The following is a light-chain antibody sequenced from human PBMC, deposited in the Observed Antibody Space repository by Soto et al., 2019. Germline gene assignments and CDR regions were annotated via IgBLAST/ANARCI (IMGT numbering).Light chain of an antibody. J-gene: IGKJ3*01. CDR1: QRVSSSH. V-gene: IGKV3-20*01. Sequence: EIVLTQSPGTLSLSPGERATLSCRASQRVSSSHLAWYQQKLGQAPRLLVYGASSRAIGIPDRFSGSGSGTDFTLTISRLDPEDFAVYYCQQYGRSSLTFGPGTKVDIK. CDR2: GAS. CDR3: QQYGRSSLT.